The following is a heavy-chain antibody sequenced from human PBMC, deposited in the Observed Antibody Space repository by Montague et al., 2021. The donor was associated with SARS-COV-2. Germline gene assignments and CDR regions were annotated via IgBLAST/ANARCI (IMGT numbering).Heavy chain of an antibody. V-gene: IGHV6-1*01. Sequence: CAISWDSVSSNSATWHWIRQSPSRGLEWLGRTYYRSRWSNDYAVSVRSRTIINPDTSTNQFSLQLSSVTPEDTAVYFCARERWAVGVSFDYWGQGTLVTVSS. CDR2: TYYRSRWSN. CDR1: WDSVSSNSAT. CDR3: ARERWAVGVSFDY. D-gene: IGHD1-26*01. J-gene: IGHJ4*02.